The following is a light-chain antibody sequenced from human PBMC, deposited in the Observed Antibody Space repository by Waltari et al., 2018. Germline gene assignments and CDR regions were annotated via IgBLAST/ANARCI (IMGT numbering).Light chain of an antibody. Sequence: DVVMTQSPDFLAVPLGERATIHCKSSHSLFYSSNKKNYFAWYQQKAGQPLKVHIYWAPTREAGGPDRFSGSGSGTDFTLTISSLQAEDVAIYFCQQYYITPLSFGGGTRVEIK. CDR1: HSLFYSSNKKNY. CDR2: WAP. V-gene: IGKV4-1*01. CDR3: QQYYITPLS. J-gene: IGKJ4*01.